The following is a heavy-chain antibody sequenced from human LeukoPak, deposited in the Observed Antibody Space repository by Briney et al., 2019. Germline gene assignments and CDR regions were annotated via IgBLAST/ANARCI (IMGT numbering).Heavy chain of an antibody. V-gene: IGHV4-59*01. J-gene: IGHJ4*02. D-gene: IGHD2-15*01. Sequence: SETLSLTCTVSGGSISSYYWSWIRQPPGKGLEWIGYIYYSGSTNYNPCLKSRVTISVDTSKNQFSLKLSSVTAADTAVYYCARQGYGRVAYFDYWGQGTLVTVSS. CDR1: GGSISSYY. CDR3: ARQGYGRVAYFDY. CDR2: IYYSGST.